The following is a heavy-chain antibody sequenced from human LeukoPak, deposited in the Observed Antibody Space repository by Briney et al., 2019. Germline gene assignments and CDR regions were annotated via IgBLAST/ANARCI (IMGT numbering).Heavy chain of an antibody. Sequence: GGSLRLSCVASRFTFSNYWMSWVRQAPGKGLEWVSYISSSGSTIYYADSVKGRFTISRDNAKNSLYLQMNSLRAEDTAVYYCARDLRGAVAGEFDYWGQGTLVTVSS. V-gene: IGHV3-11*01. J-gene: IGHJ4*02. D-gene: IGHD6-19*01. CDR3: ARDLRGAVAGEFDY. CDR1: RFTFSNYW. CDR2: ISSSGSTI.